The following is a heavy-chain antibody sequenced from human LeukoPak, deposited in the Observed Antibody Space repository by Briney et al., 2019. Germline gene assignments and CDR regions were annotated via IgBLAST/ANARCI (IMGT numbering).Heavy chain of an antibody. CDR1: GFTVSSNY. J-gene: IGHJ2*01. D-gene: IGHD6-13*01. CDR2: IYSGGST. Sequence: GGSLRLSCAASGFTVSSNYMSWVRQAPGKGLEWVSVIYSGGSTYYADSVKGRFTISRENAKNSLYLQMNSLRAGDTAVYYCARAAYSSTWYSRYFDLWGRGTLVTVSS. CDR3: ARAAYSSTWYSRYFDL. V-gene: IGHV3-66*01.